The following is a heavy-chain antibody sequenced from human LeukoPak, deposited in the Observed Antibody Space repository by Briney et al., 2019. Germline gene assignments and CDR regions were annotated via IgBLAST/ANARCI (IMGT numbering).Heavy chain of an antibody. CDR3: AIVPLGYYYYMDV. D-gene: IGHD3-16*01. CDR1: GGSISSSSYY. V-gene: IGHV4-39*01. CDR2: IYYSGRT. Sequence: SETLSLTCTVSGGSISSSSYYWGWIRQPPGKGLEWIGSIYYSGRTYYNPSLKSRVTISVDTSKNQFSLKLSSVTAADTGVYYCAIVPLGYYYYMDVWGKGTTVTISS. J-gene: IGHJ6*03.